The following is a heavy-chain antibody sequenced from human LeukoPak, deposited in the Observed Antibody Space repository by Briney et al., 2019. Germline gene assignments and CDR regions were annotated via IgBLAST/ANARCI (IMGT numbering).Heavy chain of an antibody. CDR1: GFTFSSYA. Sequence: PGGSLRLSCAASGFTFSSYAMSWVRQAPGKGLEWVSTISASDDSTFYADSVKGRFTISRDNSKNTLYLRMNSLRAEDTAVYFCAKDLYGDYVGDYWGQGTLVTVSS. J-gene: IGHJ4*02. CDR3: AKDLYGDYVGDY. CDR2: ISASDDST. D-gene: IGHD4-17*01. V-gene: IGHV3-23*01.